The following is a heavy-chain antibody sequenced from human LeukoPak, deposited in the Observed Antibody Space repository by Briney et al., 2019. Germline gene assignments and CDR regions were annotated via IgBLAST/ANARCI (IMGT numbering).Heavy chain of an antibody. D-gene: IGHD2-21*02. CDR1: GFTFSSYS. CDR3: ARRCGGDCYAFDI. J-gene: IGHJ3*02. Sequence: GGSLRLSCAASGFTFSSYSMNWVRQAPGKGLEWVSSISSSSSYIYYADSVKGRFTISRDNAKNSLYLQMNSLRAEDTAVYYCARRCGGDCYAFDIWGQGTMVTVSS. CDR2: ISSSSSYI. V-gene: IGHV3-21*01.